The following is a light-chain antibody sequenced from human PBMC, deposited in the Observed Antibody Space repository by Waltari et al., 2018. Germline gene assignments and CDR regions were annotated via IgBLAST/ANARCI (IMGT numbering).Light chain of an antibody. V-gene: IGLV1-40*01. Sequence: QSVLTQPPSVSGAPGQRVTISCTGSSSNIGAGYDVHWYQQLPGTAPKLLIYGNRNTPSGVPDRFSGAKSATAASLAITGRQAEDEADYYCQSYDSSLSGYVFGTGTKVTVL. CDR2: GNR. J-gene: IGLJ1*01. CDR1: SSNIGAGYD. CDR3: QSYDSSLSGYV.